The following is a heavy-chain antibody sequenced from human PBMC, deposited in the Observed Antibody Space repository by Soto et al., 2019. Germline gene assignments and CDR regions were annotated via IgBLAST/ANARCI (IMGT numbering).Heavy chain of an antibody. V-gene: IGHV1-69*13. CDR3: ARDLREYYYDSSGYYYGEGFDY. D-gene: IGHD3-22*01. CDR2: IIPIFGTA. Sequence: ASVKVSCKASGGTFSSYAISWVRQAPGQGLEWMGGIIPIFGTANYAQKFQGRVTITADESTSTAYMELSSLRSEDTAVYYCARDLREYYYDSSGYYYGEGFDYWGQGTLVTVSS. CDR1: GGTFSSYA. J-gene: IGHJ4*02.